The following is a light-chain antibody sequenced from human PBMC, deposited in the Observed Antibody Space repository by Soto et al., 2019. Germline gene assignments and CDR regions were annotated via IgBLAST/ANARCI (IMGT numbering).Light chain of an antibody. J-gene: IGLJ3*02. CDR2: DNN. Sequence: QSVLTQPPSVSAAPGQKVTISCSGSTSNIGNNYVAWYQQLPGTGPKLLIYDNNQRPSGVPDRFSGSKSGTSATLAITGLQTGDEADYHCGTWDNSLSSHVFGGGTKLTVL. CDR1: TSNIGNNY. CDR3: GTWDNSLSSHV. V-gene: IGLV1-51*02.